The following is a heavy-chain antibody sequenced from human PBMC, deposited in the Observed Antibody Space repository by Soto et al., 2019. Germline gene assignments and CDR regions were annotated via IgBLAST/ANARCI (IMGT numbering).Heavy chain of an antibody. CDR1: GFTFSNYA. V-gene: IGHV3-30-3*01. CDR3: ARDTGPNGYNYYYFGMDV. Sequence: GSLRLSCAASGFTFSNYAMHWVRQAPGKGLEWVAVISYDGSDKYNANSVKGRFTISRDNSKNTLYLQMNSLRAEDTAVCYCARDTGPNGYNYYYFGMDVWGQGTTVTVSS. J-gene: IGHJ6*02. D-gene: IGHD5-18*01. CDR2: ISYDGSDK.